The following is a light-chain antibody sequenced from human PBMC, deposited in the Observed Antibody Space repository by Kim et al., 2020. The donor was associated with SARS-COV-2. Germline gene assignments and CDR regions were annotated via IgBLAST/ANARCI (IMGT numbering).Light chain of an antibody. CDR2: KAS. CDR3: QQYDVHPDT. V-gene: IGKV1-5*03. CDR1: LNTHLS. Sequence: SVAHRLPLSCRATLNTHLSLAWFPPKPGNAPRALMYKASTLDSGVPSRFSGSGSGTEFTLTLNNLHPDDFASYYCQQYDVHPDTFRQVTNLDI. J-gene: IGKJ4*02.